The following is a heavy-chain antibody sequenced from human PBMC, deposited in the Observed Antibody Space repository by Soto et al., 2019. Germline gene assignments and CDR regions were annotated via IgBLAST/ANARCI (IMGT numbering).Heavy chain of an antibody. Sequence: SETLSLTCTVSGGSISSYYWSWIRQPPGKGLEWIGYIYYSGSTNYNPSLKSRVTISVDASKNQFSLKLSSVTAADTAVYYSARGDWEGYYNLGMEGWGQGNPVTVSS. CDR3: ARGDWEGYYNLGMEG. D-gene: IGHD3-9*01. V-gene: IGHV4-59*01. CDR1: GGSISSYY. CDR2: IYYSGST. J-gene: IGHJ6*02.